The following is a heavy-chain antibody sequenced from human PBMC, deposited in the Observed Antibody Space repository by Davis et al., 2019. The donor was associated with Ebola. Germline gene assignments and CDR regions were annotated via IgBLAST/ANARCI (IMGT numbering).Heavy chain of an antibody. J-gene: IGHJ6*02. CDR1: GFTFDDYA. CDR2: ISWNSGSI. CDR3: AKESGAHWYYYYGMDV. V-gene: IGHV3-9*01. Sequence: SLKISCAASGFTFDDYAMHWVRQAPGKGLEWVSGISWNSGSIGYADSVKGRFTITRDNAKNSLYLQMNSLRAEDTALYYCAKESGAHWYYYYGMDVWGQGTTVTVSS.